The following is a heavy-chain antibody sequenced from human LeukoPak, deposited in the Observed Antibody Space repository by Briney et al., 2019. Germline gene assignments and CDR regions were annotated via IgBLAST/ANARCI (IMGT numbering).Heavy chain of an antibody. CDR3: ASREGYSQYFQH. V-gene: IGHV4-59*01. J-gene: IGHJ1*01. CDR2: IYYSGST. D-gene: IGHD2-21*01. CDR1: GGSISSYY. Sequence: PSETLSLTCTVSGGSISSYYWSWIRQPPGKGLEWIGYIYYSGSTNYNPSLKSRVTILVDTSKNQFSLKLSSVTAADTAVYYCASREGYSQYFQHWGQGTLVTVSS.